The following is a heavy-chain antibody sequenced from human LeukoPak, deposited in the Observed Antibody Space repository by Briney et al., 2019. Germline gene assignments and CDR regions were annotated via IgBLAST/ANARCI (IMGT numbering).Heavy chain of an antibody. J-gene: IGHJ5*01. D-gene: IGHD4-23*01. CDR2: INPNSGGT. CDR1: GYTFTGYY. Sequence: GASVKVSCKASGYTFTGYYMHWVRQAPGQGLEWMGWINPNSGGTNYAQKFQGRVTMTRDTSISTAYMELSRLRSDDTAVYYCARGATVVTGWFDYWGQGTLVTVSS. V-gene: IGHV1-2*02. CDR3: ARGATVVTGWFDY.